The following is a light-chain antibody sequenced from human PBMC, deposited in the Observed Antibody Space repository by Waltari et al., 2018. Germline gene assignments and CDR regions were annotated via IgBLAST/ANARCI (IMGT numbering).Light chain of an antibody. CDR1: QGISKF. Sequence: DIQMTQSPSSLAASVGDRVTIPCRASQGISKFLAWFRQKPGKAPESLIYGASSLQSGVPSRFSGSGSGTDFTLTISSLQPEDFASYYCQQGVTFGGGTRVEIK. CDR2: GAS. V-gene: IGKV1-16*01. CDR3: QQGVT. J-gene: IGKJ4*01.